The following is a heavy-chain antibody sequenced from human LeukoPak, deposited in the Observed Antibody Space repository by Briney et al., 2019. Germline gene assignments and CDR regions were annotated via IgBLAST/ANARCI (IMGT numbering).Heavy chain of an antibody. CDR3: ARWMATVTTPDY. D-gene: IGHD4-11*01. Sequence: GASVKVSCKASGYTFNGIYLHWVRQAPGQGLERMGWINTNSGGTNYAQKFQGRLTMTRDTYSSTAYMELSRLRSDDTAVYYCARWMATVTTPDYWGQGTLVTVSS. J-gene: IGHJ4*02. CDR2: INTNSGGT. V-gene: IGHV1-2*02. CDR1: GYTFNGIY.